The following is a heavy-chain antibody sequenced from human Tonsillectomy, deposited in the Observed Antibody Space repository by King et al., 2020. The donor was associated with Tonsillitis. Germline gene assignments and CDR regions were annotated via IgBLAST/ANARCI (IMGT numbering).Heavy chain of an antibody. Sequence: VQLVESGGGLVQPGRSLRLSCAASGFSFDDYAMHWVRQAPGKGLEWVSGISWNSDTIAYADSVRGRFTISRDNAKNSLYLQMNSLSAEDTAFYYCAKDSSGDYLGIEDDAFDIWGQGTMVTVSS. D-gene: IGHD4-17*01. V-gene: IGHV3-9*01. CDR3: AKDSSGDYLGIEDDAFDI. CDR2: ISWNSDTI. CDR1: GFSFDDYA. J-gene: IGHJ3*02.